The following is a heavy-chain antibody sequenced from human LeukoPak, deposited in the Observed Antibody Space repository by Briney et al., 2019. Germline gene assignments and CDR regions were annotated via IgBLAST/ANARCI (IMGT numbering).Heavy chain of an antibody. V-gene: IGHV6-1*01. J-gene: IGHJ5*02. CDR3: ARRLTQYDCFDP. D-gene: IGHD2-2*01. CDR2: TYYRSTWYN. CDR1: GDSVLSNSVT. Sequence: SQTLSLTCAISGDSVLSNSVTWNWIRQSPSRGLEWLGRTYYRSTWYNDYAVSVRGRITVNPDTSKNQFSLHLNSVTPEDTAVYYCARRLTQYDCFDPWGQGVLVTVSS.